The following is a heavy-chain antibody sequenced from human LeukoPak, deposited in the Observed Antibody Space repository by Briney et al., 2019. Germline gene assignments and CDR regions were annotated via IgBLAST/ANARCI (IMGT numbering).Heavy chain of an antibody. V-gene: IGHV3-30*02. CDR3: ARDGYSFGYWGYYFNY. CDR2: IRYDGSNK. CDR1: EFTFSRYG. J-gene: IGHJ4*02. Sequence: GGSLRLSCAASEFTFSRYGMHWVRQAPGKGLEWVAFIRYDGSNKYYADSVKGRFTISRDNSKNTLYLQMNSLRAEDTAVYYCARDGYSFGYWGYYFNYWGQGTLVTVSS. D-gene: IGHD5-18*01.